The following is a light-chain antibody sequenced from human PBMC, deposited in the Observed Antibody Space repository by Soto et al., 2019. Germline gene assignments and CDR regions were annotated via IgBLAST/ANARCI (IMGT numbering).Light chain of an antibody. CDR2: AAS. CDR1: QSISNS. J-gene: IGKJ4*01. V-gene: IGKV1-39*01. Sequence: DIQMTQSPSSLSASVGDRVTITCRASQSISNSLNWYQQKPGKAPKLLIYAASSLQSGVPARFSGSESGTDFTLTISSLQPEDFATYYCQQSYSTPLTFGGGTKVEIK. CDR3: QQSYSTPLT.